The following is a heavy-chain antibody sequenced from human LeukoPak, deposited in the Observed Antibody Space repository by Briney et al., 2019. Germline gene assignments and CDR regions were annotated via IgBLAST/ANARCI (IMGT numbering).Heavy chain of an antibody. CDR1: GISFSGFE. V-gene: IGHV3-48*03. Sequence: GGSLRLSCVASGISFSGFEMNWVRQAPGKGPEWVSHISASGSTTFHADSVKGRFTISRDNAKNTLYLQMNSLRAEDTAVYYCARDETYYYGSGSYLSFDYWGQGTLVTVSS. CDR2: ISASGSTT. D-gene: IGHD3-10*01. CDR3: ARDETYYYGSGSYLSFDY. J-gene: IGHJ4*02.